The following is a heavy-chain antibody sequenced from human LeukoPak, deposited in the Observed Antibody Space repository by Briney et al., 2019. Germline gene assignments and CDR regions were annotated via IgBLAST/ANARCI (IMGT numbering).Heavy chain of an antibody. J-gene: IGHJ4*02. CDR2: IYSGGST. Sequence: GGSLRLSCAASGFTVSSNYMSWVRQAPGKGLEWVSVIYSGGSTYYPDSVKGRFTISRDNSKNTLYLQMNSLRAEDTAVYYCARVNGGYYFDYWGQGTLVTVSS. CDR1: GFTVSSNY. V-gene: IGHV3-53*01. CDR3: ARVNGGYYFDY.